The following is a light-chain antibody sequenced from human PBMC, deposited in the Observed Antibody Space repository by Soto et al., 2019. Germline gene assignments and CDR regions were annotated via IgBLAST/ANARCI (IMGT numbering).Light chain of an antibody. CDR3: QSFDSSLSALYV. Sequence: QSVLTQPPSVSGAPGQRVTISCIGATSDVHWYQHLPGTVPKLLIYGNNNRPSGVPDRFSGSKSGTSASLAITGLQAEDEADYYCQSFDSSLSALYVFGTGTKLTVL. V-gene: IGLV1-40*01. J-gene: IGLJ1*01. CDR2: GNN. CDR1: GATSD.